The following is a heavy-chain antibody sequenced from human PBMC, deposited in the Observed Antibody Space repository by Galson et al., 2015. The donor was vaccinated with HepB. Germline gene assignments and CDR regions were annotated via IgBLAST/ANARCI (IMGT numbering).Heavy chain of an antibody. Sequence: SLRLSCAASGFTFSSYAMNWVRQAPGKGLEWVSAISGSGGSTYQPDSVKGRFTISRDNSKNTLYLQMNSLRAEDTAVYYCAKGWWLLSYFDYWGQGTLVTVSS. CDR1: GFTFSSYA. CDR2: ISGSGGST. CDR3: AKGWWLLSYFDY. D-gene: IGHD2-21*02. J-gene: IGHJ4*02. V-gene: IGHV3-23*01.